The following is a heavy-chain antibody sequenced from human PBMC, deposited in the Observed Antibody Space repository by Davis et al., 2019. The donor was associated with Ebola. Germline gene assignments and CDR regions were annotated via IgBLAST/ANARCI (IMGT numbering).Heavy chain of an antibody. J-gene: IGHJ4*02. V-gene: IGHV4-39*01. CDR2: ICYSGST. D-gene: IGHD5-12*01. Sequence: PSETLSLTFLFPGGPITGMRYYWGWIRQPPGKRRAWIGSICYSGSTYNNPSLKSRVTMSVDTSKNQFSLKLSSVTAADTAVYSCARVNGYSGYDFRSFDYWGQGTLVTVSS. CDR1: GGPITGMRYY. CDR3: ARVNGYSGYDFRSFDY.